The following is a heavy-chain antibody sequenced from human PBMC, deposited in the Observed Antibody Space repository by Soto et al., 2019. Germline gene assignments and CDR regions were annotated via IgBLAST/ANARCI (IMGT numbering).Heavy chain of an antibody. J-gene: IGHJ6*02. V-gene: IGHV3-48*04. CDR1: GFTFSSYS. CDR2: ISSSSSTI. Sequence: GGSLRLSCAASGFTFSSYSMNWVRQAPGKGLEWVSYISSSSSTIYYADSVKGRFTISRDNAKNSLYLQMNSLRAEDTAVYYCARDERDYDFWSGYYYYYYYGMDVWGQGTTVTVSS. D-gene: IGHD3-3*01. CDR3: ARDERDYDFWSGYYYYYYYGMDV.